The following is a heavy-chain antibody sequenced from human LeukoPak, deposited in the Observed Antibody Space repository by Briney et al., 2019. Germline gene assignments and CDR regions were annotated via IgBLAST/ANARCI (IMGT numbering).Heavy chain of an antibody. D-gene: IGHD3-10*02. CDR2: IGLDGSQQ. V-gene: IGHV3-7*01. Sequence: GGSLRLSCAASGFAFSGYWMSWVRQAPGKGLEWVASIGLDGSQQKYADSVKGRFTISRDNAKNSLFLQMIGLRAEDTAVYYCGGEPRMLACWGQGTLVTVSS. CDR1: GFAFSGYW. J-gene: IGHJ4*02. CDR3: GGEPRMLAC.